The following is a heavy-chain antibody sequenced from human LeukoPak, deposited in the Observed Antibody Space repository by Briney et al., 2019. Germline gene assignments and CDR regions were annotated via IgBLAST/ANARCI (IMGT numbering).Heavy chain of an antibody. J-gene: IGHJ5*02. CDR3: ARDLGYCSSTSCYNRWFDP. Sequence: GGSLRLSCAASGFTFSSYSINWVRQAPGKGLEWVSSISSSGTYVYYADSVKGRFTISRDNAKNSPYLQMNNLRVEDTAVYYCARDLGYCSSTSCYNRWFDPWGQGTLVTVSS. V-gene: IGHV3-21*01. CDR1: GFTFSSYS. CDR2: ISSSGTYV. D-gene: IGHD2-2*02.